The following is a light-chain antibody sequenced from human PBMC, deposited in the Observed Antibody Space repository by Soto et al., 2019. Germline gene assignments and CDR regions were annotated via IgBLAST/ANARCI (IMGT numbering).Light chain of an antibody. CDR1: SRDVGGNNY. V-gene: IGLV2-8*01. J-gene: IGLJ1*01. Sequence: QSALTQPPSASGSPGQSVSISFTGTSRDVGGNNYVSWYQQHPGKAPKLMIYEVSKRPSGVPDRFSGSKSGNTASLTVSGLQAEDEADYFCLSYAGSTNYGFGTGTKV. CDR3: LSYAGSTNYG. CDR2: EVS.